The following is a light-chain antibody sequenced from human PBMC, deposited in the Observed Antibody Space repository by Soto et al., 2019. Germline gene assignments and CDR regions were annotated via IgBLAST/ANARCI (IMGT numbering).Light chain of an antibody. V-gene: IGLV2-8*01. CDR2: EVS. J-gene: IGLJ2*01. CDR3: SSYAGSNKV. Sequence: QAVVTQPPSASGSPGQSVTISCTGTSSDVGGYNYVSWYQQHPGKAPKLMIYEVSKRTSGVPDRFSGSKSGNTASLTVSGLQAEDEADYYCSSYAGSNKVFGGGTKLTVL. CDR1: SSDVGGYNY.